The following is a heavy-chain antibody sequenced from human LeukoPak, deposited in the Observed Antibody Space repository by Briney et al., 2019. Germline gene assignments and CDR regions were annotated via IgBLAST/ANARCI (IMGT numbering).Heavy chain of an antibody. Sequence: SETLSLTCTVSGGSISSSSYYWGWIRQPPGKGLEWIGSIYYSGSTYYNPSLKSRVTISVDTSKNQFSLKLSSVTAADTAVYYCARDSIQLWSFDYWAREPWSPSPQ. V-gene: IGHV4-39*07. CDR2: IYYSGST. J-gene: IGHJ4*02. CDR1: GGSISSSSYY. CDR3: ARDSIQLWSFDY. D-gene: IGHD5-18*01.